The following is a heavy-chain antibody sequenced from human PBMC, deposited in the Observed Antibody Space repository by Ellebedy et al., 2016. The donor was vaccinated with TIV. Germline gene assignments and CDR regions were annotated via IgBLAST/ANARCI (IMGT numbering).Heavy chain of an antibody. Sequence: PGGSLRLSCAASGFSFGNFAMNWVRQAPGQGLEWVSGISDGGDTFYADSVKGRFTISRDNSKNTLYLQMNSLRAEDTAVYYCARDPVGVGPAFDIWGQGTMVTVSS. CDR1: GFSFGNFA. D-gene: IGHD4-23*01. CDR2: ISDGGDT. J-gene: IGHJ3*02. V-gene: IGHV3-23*01. CDR3: ARDPVGVGPAFDI.